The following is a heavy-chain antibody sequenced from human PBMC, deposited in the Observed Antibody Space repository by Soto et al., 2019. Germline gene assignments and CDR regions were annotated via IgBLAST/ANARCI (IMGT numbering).Heavy chain of an antibody. Sequence: GGSLRLSCAASGFTFDDYAMHWVRQAPGKGLEWVSGISWNSGSIAYADSVKGRFTISRDNAKNSLYLQMNSLRAEDTALYYCAKDTTYYHGSGSYYIDYWGQGTMVTVSS. CDR3: AKDTTYYHGSGSYYIDY. J-gene: IGHJ4*02. D-gene: IGHD3-10*01. CDR1: GFTFDDYA. V-gene: IGHV3-9*01. CDR2: ISWNSGSI.